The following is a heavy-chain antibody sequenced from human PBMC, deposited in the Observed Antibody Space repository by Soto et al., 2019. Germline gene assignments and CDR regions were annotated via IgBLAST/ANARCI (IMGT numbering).Heavy chain of an antibody. CDR1: GFTVSDNY. CDR3: ARSDPGYAYGLNV. Sequence: EAQLVESGGGLIQPGGSLRLSCAASGFTVSDNYITWVRQAPGRGLEWVSLLYSGGWIYYADSVKGRCTISRDTSKKKLYLQMNSLRTEDTSVYYCARSDPGYAYGLNVWGQGTTVTVSS. CDR2: LYSGGWI. V-gene: IGHV3-53*01. J-gene: IGHJ6*02. D-gene: IGHD5-18*01.